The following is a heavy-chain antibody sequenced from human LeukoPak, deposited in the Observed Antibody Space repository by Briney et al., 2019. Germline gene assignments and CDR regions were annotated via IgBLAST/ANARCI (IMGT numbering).Heavy chain of an antibody. CDR3: ARILTDYYGMDV. CDR2: ISGSGGST. CDR1: GFTFSSYA. Sequence: GGSLRLSCAASGFTFSSYAMSWVRQAPGKGLEWVSAISGSGGSTYYADSVKGRFTISRDNSKNTLYLQMNSLRAEDTAVYYCARILTDYYGMDVWGQGTTVTVSS. J-gene: IGHJ6*02. V-gene: IGHV3-23*01.